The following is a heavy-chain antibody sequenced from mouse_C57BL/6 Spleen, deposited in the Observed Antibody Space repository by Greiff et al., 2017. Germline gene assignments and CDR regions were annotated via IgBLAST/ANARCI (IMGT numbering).Heavy chain of an antibody. CDR1: GYTFTSYW. Sequence: QLQQPGAELVKPGAPVKLSCKASGYTFTSYWMHWVKQRPGQGLEWIGMIHPNSGSTNYNEKFKSKATLTVDKSSSTAYMQLSSLTSEDSAVYYCARYDYEAWFAYWGQGTLVTVSA. V-gene: IGHV1-64*01. D-gene: IGHD2-4*01. CDR3: ARYDYEAWFAY. J-gene: IGHJ3*01. CDR2: IHPNSGST.